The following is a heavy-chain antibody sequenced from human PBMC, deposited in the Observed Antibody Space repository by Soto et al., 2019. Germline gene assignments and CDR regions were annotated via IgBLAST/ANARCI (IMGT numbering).Heavy chain of an antibody. D-gene: IGHD6-6*01. CDR2: IYSGGST. V-gene: IGHV3-53*01. Sequence: GGSLRLSCAASGFTVSSNYMSWVRQAPGKGLEWVSVIYSGGSTYYADSVKGRFTISRDNSKNTLYLQMNSLRAEDTAVYYCARESALSRSSSVYFDYWGQGTLVTVSS. CDR1: GFTVSSNY. CDR3: ARESALSRSSSVYFDY. J-gene: IGHJ4*02.